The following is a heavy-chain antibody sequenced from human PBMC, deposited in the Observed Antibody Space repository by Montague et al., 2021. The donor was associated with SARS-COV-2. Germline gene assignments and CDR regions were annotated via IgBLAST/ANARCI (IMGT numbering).Heavy chain of an antibody. D-gene: IGHD6-13*01. V-gene: IGHV2-70*20. CDR3: ARMICTSWYREDGFDV. Sequence: PALVKPTQTLTLTCTFSGFSLTTAGMCVSWVRQSPGKAPEWLALINWYDDQYYSTSLKTRLTISKDTSRDQVALTMTNMDPVDTATYYCARMICTSWYREDGFDVWGQGITVTVSS. J-gene: IGHJ3*01. CDR2: INWYDDQ. CDR1: GFSLTTAGMC.